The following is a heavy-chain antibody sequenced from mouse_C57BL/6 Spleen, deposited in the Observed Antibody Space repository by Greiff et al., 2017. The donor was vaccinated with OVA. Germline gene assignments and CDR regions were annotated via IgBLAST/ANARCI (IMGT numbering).Heavy chain of an antibody. CDR1: GYSITSGYY. CDR3: ARGRGLAWFAY. J-gene: IGHJ3*01. CDR2: ISYDGSN. D-gene: IGHD6-2*01. V-gene: IGHV3-6*01. Sequence: EVKLQESGPGLVKPSQSLSLTCSVTGYSITSGYYWNWIRQFPGNKLEWMGYISYDGSNNYNPSLKNRISITRDTSKNQFFLKLNSVTTEDTATYYCARGRGLAWFAYWGQGTLVTVSA.